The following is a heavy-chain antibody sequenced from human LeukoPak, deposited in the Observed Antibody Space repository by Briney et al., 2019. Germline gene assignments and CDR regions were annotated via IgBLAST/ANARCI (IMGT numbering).Heavy chain of an antibody. CDR1: GYTFTAYY. J-gene: IGHJ4*02. D-gene: IGHD2-21*02. CDR2: INLNSGGT. Sequence: ASVKVSCKASGYTFTAYYMHWVRQAPGQVLEWMGWINLNSGGTNSAQKFQGRVTMTRDTSISAAYMELSRLGSDDTAVYYCARVAGGDWYYFDFWGQGTLVTVSS. V-gene: IGHV1-2*02. CDR3: ARVAGGDWYYFDF.